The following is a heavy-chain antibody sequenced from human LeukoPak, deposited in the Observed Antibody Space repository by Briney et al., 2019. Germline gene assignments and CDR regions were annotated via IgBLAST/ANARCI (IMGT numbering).Heavy chain of an antibody. V-gene: IGHV3-30*02. D-gene: IGHD3-10*01. CDR3: ARPSSIYGELDY. J-gene: IGHJ4*02. CDR1: GFTFSNFG. Sequence: PGGSLRLSCAASGFTFSNFGMHWVRQTPGKGLEWVAFIRFDGTSEFYADSVKARFTISRDNSQNTVSLQLNNLRIEDTALYYCARPSSIYGELDYWGPGTLFTVSS. CDR2: IRFDGTSE.